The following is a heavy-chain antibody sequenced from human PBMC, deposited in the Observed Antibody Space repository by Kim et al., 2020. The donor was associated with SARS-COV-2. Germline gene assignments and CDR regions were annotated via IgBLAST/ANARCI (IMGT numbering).Heavy chain of an antibody. CDR3: ARGNRGRYDFWSAPPPYFQH. V-gene: IGHV4-34*01. Sequence: SETLSLTCAVYGGSFSGYYWSWIRQPPGKGLEWIGEINHSGSTNYNPSLKSRVTISVDTSKNQFSLKLSSVTAADTAVYYCARGNRGRYDFWSAPPPYFQHWGQGTLVTVSS. CDR2: INHSGST. D-gene: IGHD3-3*01. CDR1: GGSFSGYY. J-gene: IGHJ1*01.